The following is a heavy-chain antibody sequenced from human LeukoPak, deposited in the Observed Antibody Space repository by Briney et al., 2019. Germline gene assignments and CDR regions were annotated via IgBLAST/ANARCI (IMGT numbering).Heavy chain of an antibody. CDR2: INPNSGGT. D-gene: IGHD5-24*01. CDR1: GYTFTGYY. J-gene: IGHJ6*03. Sequence: ASVKVSCKASGYTFTGYYMHWVRQAPGQGLEWMGWINPNSGGTNYAQEFQGRVTMTRDTAISTAYMELSWLRSDDTAVYYCATQTKLNYMNVWGKGTTVTISS. V-gene: IGHV1-2*02. CDR3: ATQTKLNYMNV.